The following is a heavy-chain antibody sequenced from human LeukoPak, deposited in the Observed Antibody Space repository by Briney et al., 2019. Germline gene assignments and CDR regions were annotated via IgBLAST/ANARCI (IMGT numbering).Heavy chain of an antibody. J-gene: IGHJ4*02. Sequence: GASVEVSCKASGYTFTSYGISWVRQAPGQGLEWMGWISAYNGNTNYAQKLQGRVTMTTDTSTSTAYMELRSLRSDDTAVYYCARGGVDTAMVTPLDYWGQGTLVTVSS. CDR2: ISAYNGNT. D-gene: IGHD5-18*01. CDR3: ARGGVDTAMVTPLDY. CDR1: GYTFTSYG. V-gene: IGHV1-18*01.